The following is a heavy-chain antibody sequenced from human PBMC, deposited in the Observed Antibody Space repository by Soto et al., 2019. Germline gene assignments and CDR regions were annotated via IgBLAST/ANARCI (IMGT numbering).Heavy chain of an antibody. CDR1: GYTFTSYG. CDR2: ISAYNGNT. V-gene: IGHV1-18*04. J-gene: IGHJ5*02. CDR3: ARVPGSGSYGAHSWFDP. Sequence: QVPLVQSGAEVKKPGASVKVSCKASGYTFTSYGISWVRQAPGQGLEWMGWISAYNGNTNYAQKLQGRVTMTTDTSTSTAYMELRSLRSDDTAVYYCARVPGSGSYGAHSWFDPWGQGTLVTVSS. D-gene: IGHD3-10*01.